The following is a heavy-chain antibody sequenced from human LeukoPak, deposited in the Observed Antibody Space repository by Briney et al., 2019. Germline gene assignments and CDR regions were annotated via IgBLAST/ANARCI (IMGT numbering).Heavy chain of an antibody. CDR1: GGSISSYY. J-gene: IGHJ4*02. D-gene: IGHD1-26*01. Sequence: SETLSLTCTVSGGSISSYYWSWIRQPPGKGLEWIGYIYYSGSTNYNPSLKSRVTISVDTSKNQFPLKLSSVTAADTAVYYCARATRIGGACDYWGQGTLVTVSS. V-gene: IGHV4-59*01. CDR3: ARATRIGGACDY. CDR2: IYYSGST.